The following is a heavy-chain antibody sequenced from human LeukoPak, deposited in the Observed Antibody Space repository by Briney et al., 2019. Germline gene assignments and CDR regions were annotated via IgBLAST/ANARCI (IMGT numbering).Heavy chain of an antibody. Sequence: GGSLRLSCVASGFIFSDYSMDWVRQAPGKGLEWVSSISSSSAYIFYSDSVKGRFTISGDNAQSSLYLQMNSLRAGDTAVYYCARQAVARPFDLWGQGTMVAVSS. CDR2: ISSSSAYI. CDR3: ARQAVARPFDL. V-gene: IGHV3-21*06. J-gene: IGHJ3*01. CDR1: GFIFSDYS.